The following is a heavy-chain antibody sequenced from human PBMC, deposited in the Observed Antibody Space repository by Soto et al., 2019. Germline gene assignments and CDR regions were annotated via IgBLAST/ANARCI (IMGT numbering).Heavy chain of an antibody. D-gene: IGHD3-22*01. J-gene: IGHJ4*02. CDR3: AKGVDSSGYYPFYFDY. Sequence: GGSLRLSCAASGFTFSSYAMSWVRQAPGKGLEWVSAISGSGGSTYYADSVKGRFTISRDNSKNTLYLQMNSLRAEDTAVYYCAKGVDSSGYYPFYFDYWGQGTLVTVSS. CDR1: GFTFSSYA. CDR2: ISGSGGST. V-gene: IGHV3-23*01.